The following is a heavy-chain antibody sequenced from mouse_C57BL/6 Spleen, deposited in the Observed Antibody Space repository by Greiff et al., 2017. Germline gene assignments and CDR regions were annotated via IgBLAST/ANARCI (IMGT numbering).Heavy chain of an antibody. Sequence: QVQLQQSGAELARPGASVKLSCKASGYTFTSYGISWVKQRTGQGLEWIGEIYPRSGNTYYNEKFKGKATLTADKSSSTAYMELRSLTSEDSAVYFCASEGITTVVDAYWGQGTLVTVSA. D-gene: IGHD1-1*01. V-gene: IGHV1-81*01. CDR1: GYTFTSYG. CDR2: IYPRSGNT. J-gene: IGHJ3*01. CDR3: ASEGITTVVDAY.